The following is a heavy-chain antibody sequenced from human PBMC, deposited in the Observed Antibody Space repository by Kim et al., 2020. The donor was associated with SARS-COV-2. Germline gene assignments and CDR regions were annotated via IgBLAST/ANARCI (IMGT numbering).Heavy chain of an antibody. CDR1: GFTFSSYA. V-gene: IGHV3-30-3*01. Sequence: GGSLRLSCAASGFTFSSYAMHWVRQAPGKGLEWVAVISYDGSNKYYADSVKGRFTISRDNSKNTLYLQMNSLRAEDTAVYYCARGDRTTIFGGGNWFDPWGQGTLCTVSS. CDR2: ISYDGSNK. D-gene: IGHD3-3*01. CDR3: ARGDRTTIFGGGNWFDP. J-gene: IGHJ5*02.